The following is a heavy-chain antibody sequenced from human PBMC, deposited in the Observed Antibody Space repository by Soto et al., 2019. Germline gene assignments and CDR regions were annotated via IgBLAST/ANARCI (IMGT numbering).Heavy chain of an antibody. Sequence: QVQLVQSGAEVKKPGASVKVSCKASGYTFTSYGISWVRQAPGQGLEWMGWISAYNGNTNYAQKLQGRVTMTTDTPTSTAYMELRSLRSDDTAVYYCARDPSRGYSYGRNWFDPWGQGTLVTVSS. CDR2: ISAYNGNT. J-gene: IGHJ5*02. D-gene: IGHD5-18*01. CDR1: GYTFTSYG. V-gene: IGHV1-18*01. CDR3: ARDPSRGYSYGRNWFDP.